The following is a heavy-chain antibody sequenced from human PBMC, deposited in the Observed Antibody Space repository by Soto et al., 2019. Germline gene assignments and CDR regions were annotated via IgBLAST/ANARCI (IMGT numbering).Heavy chain of an antibody. CDR2: IYHSGST. CDR3: ARATRSFMNV. Sequence: SETLSLTCSVSGDSISDYYWSWIRQPPGKGLEWIGYIYHSGSTYYNPSLKSRVTISVDTSKNQFSLKLRSLTAADTAVYYCARATRSFMNVCGQGTTVTVSS. J-gene: IGHJ6*02. CDR1: GDSISDYY. V-gene: IGHV4-59*12.